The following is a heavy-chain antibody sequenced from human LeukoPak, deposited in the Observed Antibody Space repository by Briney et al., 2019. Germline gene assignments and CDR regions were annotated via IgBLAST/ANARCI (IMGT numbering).Heavy chain of an antibody. CDR3: AKVGGGSYPFDAFDI. V-gene: IGHV3-7*03. J-gene: IGHJ3*02. CDR1: GFTFSSYW. D-gene: IGHD1-26*01. CDR2: IKQDGSEK. Sequence: PGGSLRLSCAASGFTFSSYWMSWVHQAPGKGLEWVANIKQDGSEKYYVDSVKGRFTISRDNAKNSLYLQMNSLRAEDTAVYYCAKVGGGSYPFDAFDIWGQGTMVTVSS.